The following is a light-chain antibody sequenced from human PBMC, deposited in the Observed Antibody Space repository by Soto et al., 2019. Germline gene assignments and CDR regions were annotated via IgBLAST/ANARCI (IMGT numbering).Light chain of an antibody. CDR2: DSN. Sequence: QSVLTQPPSVSAAPGQKVTISCSGSSSNIGNNYVSWYQQLPGTAPKLLIYDSNKRPSGIPDRFSGSKSGTSATLGITGLQTGDAADYYCGTWDSSLSAVVFGGGTKLTVL. V-gene: IGLV1-51*01. CDR1: SSNIGNNY. CDR3: GTWDSSLSAVV. J-gene: IGLJ2*01.